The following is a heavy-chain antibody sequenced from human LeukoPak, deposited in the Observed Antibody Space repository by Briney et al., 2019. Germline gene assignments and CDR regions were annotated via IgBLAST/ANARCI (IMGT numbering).Heavy chain of an antibody. Sequence: GGSLRLSCAASGFTFGSCAVHWVRQAPGKGLEWVADISYDGNYKYYADSVKGRFTISRDSSKNTVYLQMNSLRAEDTAVYYCARSPWSGYVYQGMDVWGQGTTVTVSS. CDR3: ARSPWSGYVYQGMDV. J-gene: IGHJ6*02. CDR1: GFTFGSCA. D-gene: IGHD3-3*01. CDR2: ISYDGNYK. V-gene: IGHV3-30-3*01.